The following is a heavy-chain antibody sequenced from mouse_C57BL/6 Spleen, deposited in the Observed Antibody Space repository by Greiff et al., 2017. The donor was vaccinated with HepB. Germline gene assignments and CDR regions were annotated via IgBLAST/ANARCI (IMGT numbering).Heavy chain of an antibody. V-gene: IGHV1-22*01. CDR2: INPNNGGT. Sequence: VQLKESGPELVKPGASVKMSCKASGYTFTDYNMHWVKQSHGKSLEWIGYINPNNGGTSYNQKFKGKATLTVNKSSSTAYMELRSLTSEDSAVYYCSFNWDGYYFDYWGQGTTLTVSS. CDR3: SFNWDGYYFDY. D-gene: IGHD4-1*01. J-gene: IGHJ2*01. CDR1: GYTFTDYN.